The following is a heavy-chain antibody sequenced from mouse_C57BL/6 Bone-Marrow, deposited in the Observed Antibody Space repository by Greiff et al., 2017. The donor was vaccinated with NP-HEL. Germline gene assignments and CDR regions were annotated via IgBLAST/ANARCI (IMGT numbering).Heavy chain of an antibody. V-gene: IGHV5-17*01. J-gene: IGHJ2*01. CDR2: ISSGSSTI. Sequence: EVKLMESGGGLVKPGGSLKLSYAASGFTFSDYGMHWVRQAPEKGLEWVAYISSGSSTIYYADTVKGRFTISRDNAKNTLFLQMTSLRSEDTAMYYCARGGGDYWGQGTTLTVSS. CDR1: GFTFSDYG. CDR3: ARGGGDY.